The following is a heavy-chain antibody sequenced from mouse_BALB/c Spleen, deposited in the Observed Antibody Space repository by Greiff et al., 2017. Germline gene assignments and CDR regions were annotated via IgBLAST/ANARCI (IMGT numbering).Heavy chain of an antibody. CDR2: ISSGGST. D-gene: IGHD1-1*01. Sequence: EVMLVESGGGLVKPGGSLKLSCAASGFTFSSYAMSWVRQTPEKRLEWVASISSGGSTYYPDSVKGRFTISRDNARNILYLQMSSLRSEDTAMYYCARGHYYGSTWFAYWVQGTLVTVSA. CDR1: GFTFSSYA. CDR3: ARGHYYGSTWFAY. J-gene: IGHJ3*01. V-gene: IGHV5-6-5*01.